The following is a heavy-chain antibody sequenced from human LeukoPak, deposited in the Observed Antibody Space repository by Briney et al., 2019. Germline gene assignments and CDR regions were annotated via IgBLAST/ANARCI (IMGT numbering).Heavy chain of an antibody. CDR2: IKQDGSEK. D-gene: IGHD6-19*01. J-gene: IGHJ6*02. CDR1: GFTFGSYW. CDR3: AREVLVAVAGIIPLLGYYNYYGMDV. Sequence: GGSLRLSCAASGFTFGSYWMSWVRQAPGKGLEWVANIKQDGSEKYYVDSVKGRFTISRDNAKSSLYLQMNSLRAEDTAVYYCAREVLVAVAGIIPLLGYYNYYGMDVWGQGTTVTVSS. V-gene: IGHV3-7*01.